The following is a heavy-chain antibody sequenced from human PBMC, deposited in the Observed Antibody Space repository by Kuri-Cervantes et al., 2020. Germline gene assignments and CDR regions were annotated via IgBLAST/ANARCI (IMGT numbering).Heavy chain of an antibody. J-gene: IGHJ4*02. D-gene: IGHD2-2*01. CDR2: INTNTGNP. Sequence: ASGKVSCKGSGYTFTSYAMNWVRQVPGQGLEWMGWINTNTGNPTYAQGFTGRFVFSLDTSVSTAYLQISSLKAEDTAVYYCASLSCSSTSCYSLGFDYWGQGTLVTVSS. CDR3: ASLSCSSTSCYSLGFDY. V-gene: IGHV7-4-1*02. CDR1: GYTFTSYA.